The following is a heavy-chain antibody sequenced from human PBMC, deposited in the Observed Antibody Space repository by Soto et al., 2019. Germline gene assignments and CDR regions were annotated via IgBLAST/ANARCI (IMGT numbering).Heavy chain of an antibody. CDR1: GFTFSSYA. CDR2: ISGSGGST. D-gene: IGHD3-3*01. CDR3: AKDIGSVGYSFGVAYWYFDL. J-gene: IGHJ2*01. Sequence: GGSLRLSCAASGFTFSSYAMSWGRQAPGKGLEWVSAISGSGGSTYYADSVKGRFTISRDNSKNTLYLQMNSLRAEDTAVYYCAKDIGSVGYSFGVAYWYFDLWGRGTLVTVSS. V-gene: IGHV3-23*01.